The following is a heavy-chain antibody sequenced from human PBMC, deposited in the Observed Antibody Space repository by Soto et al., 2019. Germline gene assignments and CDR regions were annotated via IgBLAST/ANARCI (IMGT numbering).Heavy chain of an antibody. J-gene: IGHJ6*01. D-gene: IGHD3-3*01. Sequence: ASVKVSCKASGYTFTSYDINWVRQATGQGLEWMGWMNPNSGNTGYAQKFQGSVTMTRNTSISTAYMELSSLRSEDTNVYYCARDSNNASVLRFLECFKRGGYHYCMDGWGQGTT. V-gene: IGHV1-8*01. CDR3: ARDSNNASVLRFLECFKRGGYHYCMDG. CDR1: GYTFTSYD. CDR2: MNPNSGNT.